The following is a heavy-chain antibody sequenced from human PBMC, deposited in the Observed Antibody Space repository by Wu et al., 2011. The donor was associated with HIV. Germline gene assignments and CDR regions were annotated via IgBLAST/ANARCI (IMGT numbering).Heavy chain of an antibody. D-gene: IGHD6-19*01. CDR2: ISADNGDT. CDR1: GYTFTSYG. CDR3: ARDDSSGWPEGFDY. J-gene: IGHJ4*02. V-gene: IGHV1-18*01. Sequence: QVQLVQTGAEVKKPGASVKVSCKTSGYTFTSYGISWVRQAPGQGLEWMGWISADNGDTNYAQKLQGRVTMTTDTSTSTAYMELRSLRSDDTAVYYCARDDSSGWPEGFDYWGQGTLVTVSS.